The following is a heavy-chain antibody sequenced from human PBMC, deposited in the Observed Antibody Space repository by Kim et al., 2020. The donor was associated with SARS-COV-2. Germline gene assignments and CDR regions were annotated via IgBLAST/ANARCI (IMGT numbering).Heavy chain of an antibody. CDR1: GGSISSGSYY. CDR3: ARDRGYCSGGSCPGWFDP. D-gene: IGHD2-15*01. V-gene: IGHV4-61*02. Sequence: SETLSLTCTVSGGSISSGSYYWSWIRQPTGKGLEWIGRIYTSGSTNYNPSLKSRVTISVDTSKNQFSLKLSSVTAADTAVYYCARDRGYCSGGSCPGWFDPWGQGTLVTVSS. J-gene: IGHJ5*02. CDR2: IYTSGST.